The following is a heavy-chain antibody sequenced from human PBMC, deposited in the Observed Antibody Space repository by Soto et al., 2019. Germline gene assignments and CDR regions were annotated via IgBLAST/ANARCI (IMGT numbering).Heavy chain of an antibody. CDR3: ARDHCIAAAGCWFDP. V-gene: IGHV1-18*01. CDR2: ISAYNGNT. D-gene: IGHD6-13*01. Sequence: ASVKVSCKASGYTFTSYGISWVRQAPGQGLEWMGWISAYNGNTNYAQKLQGRVTMTTDTSTSTAYMELRSLRSDDTAVYYCARDHCIAAAGCWFDPWGQGTLVTVSS. CDR1: GYTFTSYG. J-gene: IGHJ5*02.